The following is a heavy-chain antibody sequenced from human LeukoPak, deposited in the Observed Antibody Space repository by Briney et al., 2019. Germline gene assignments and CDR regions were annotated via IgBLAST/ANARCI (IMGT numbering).Heavy chain of an antibody. CDR2: IYYSGST. CDR1: GGSTSSSSYY. V-gene: IGHV4-39*07. J-gene: IGHJ6*03. CDR3: ARVRHRLDTAMVYHYYYYMDV. Sequence: PSETLSLTCTVSGGSTSSSSYYWGWIRQPPGKGLEWIGSIYYSGSTYYNPSLKSRVTISVDTSKNQFSLKLSSVTAADTAVYYCARVRHRLDTAMVYHYYYYMDVWGKGTTVTVSS. D-gene: IGHD5-18*01.